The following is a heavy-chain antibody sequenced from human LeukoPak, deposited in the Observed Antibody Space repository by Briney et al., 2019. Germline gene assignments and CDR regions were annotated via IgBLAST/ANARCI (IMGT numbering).Heavy chain of an antibody. CDR3: ARYTSGYDFDY. J-gene: IGHJ4*02. CDR1: GFTFSNYW. Sequence: PGGSLRLSCAASGFTFSNYWMHWVRQAPGKGLERVAVIWYDGSQKYYADSVKGRFTISRDNSKNTLFLQMNSLRAEDTAVYHCARYTSGYDFDYWGQGTLVTVSS. V-gene: IGHV3-33*08. D-gene: IGHD5-12*01. CDR2: IWYDGSQK.